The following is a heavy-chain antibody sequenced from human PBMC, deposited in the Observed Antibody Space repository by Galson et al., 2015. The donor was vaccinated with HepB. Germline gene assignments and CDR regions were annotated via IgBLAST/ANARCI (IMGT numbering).Heavy chain of an antibody. D-gene: IGHD1-26*01. CDR3: AKSPVSAVIISGMDV. J-gene: IGHJ6*03. V-gene: IGHV3-30*18. CDR2: ISYDGRNK. Sequence: SLRLSCAASGMSFNRYGIHWVRQAPGKGLEWVAAISYDGRNKYYAGSVKGRFSISRDNSKDSLFLQMNSLRPEDTALYYCAKSPVSAVIISGMDVWGKGTTVTVSS. CDR1: GMSFNRYG.